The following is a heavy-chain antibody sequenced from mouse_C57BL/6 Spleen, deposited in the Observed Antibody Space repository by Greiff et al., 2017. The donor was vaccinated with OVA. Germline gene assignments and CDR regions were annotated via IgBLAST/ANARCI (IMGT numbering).Heavy chain of an antibody. CDR3: TVYDYDFAY. J-gene: IGHJ3*01. V-gene: IGHV6-3*01. CDR1: GFTFSNYW. Sequence: EVKLVESGGGLVQPGGSMKLSCVASGFTFSNYWMNWVRQSPEKGLEWVAQIRLKSDNYATHYAESVKGRFTISRDDSKSSVYLQMNNLRAEDTGIYYCTVYDYDFAYWGQGTLVTVSA. D-gene: IGHD2-4*01. CDR2: IRLKSDNYAT.